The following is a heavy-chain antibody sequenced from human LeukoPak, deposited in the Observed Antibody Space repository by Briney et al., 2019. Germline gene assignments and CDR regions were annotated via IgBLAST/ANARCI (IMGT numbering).Heavy chain of an antibody. Sequence: SETLSLTCTVSGGSISSYYWSWIRQPPGKGLEWIGYIHCSGSTNYNPSLKRRVTISVDTSKNQFSLKLSSVTAADTAVYYCARVEEGYGSGRRENYYYYYMDVWGKGTTVTISS. CDR1: GGSISSYY. CDR3: ARVEEGYGSGRRENYYYYYMDV. CDR2: IHCSGST. V-gene: IGHV4-59*01. J-gene: IGHJ6*03. D-gene: IGHD3-10*01.